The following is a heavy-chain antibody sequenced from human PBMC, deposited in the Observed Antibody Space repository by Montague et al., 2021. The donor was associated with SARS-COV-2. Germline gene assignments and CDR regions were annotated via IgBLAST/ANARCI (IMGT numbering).Heavy chain of an antibody. D-gene: IGHD3-10*01. Sequence: SLRLSCAASGFTFSDYYMSWIRQAPGKGLEWVSYISSSSSYTNYADSVKGRFTISRDNAKNSLYLQMNSLRAEDTAVYYCARDVGVVRNWFDPRGQGTLVTVSS. CDR1: GFTFSDYY. CDR3: ARDVGVVRNWFDP. J-gene: IGHJ5*02. CDR2: ISSSSSYT. V-gene: IGHV3-11*05.